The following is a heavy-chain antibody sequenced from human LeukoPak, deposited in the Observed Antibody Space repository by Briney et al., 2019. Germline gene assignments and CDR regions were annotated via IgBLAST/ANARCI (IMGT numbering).Heavy chain of an antibody. CDR1: GYTFTSYG. Sequence: ASVKVSCKASGYTFTSYGISWVRQAPGQGLEWMGWISAYNGNTIYAQKLQGRVTMTTDTSTSTAYMELRSLRSDDTAVYYCARERQPNPFLSPDAFDIWGQGTMVTVSS. D-gene: IGHD3-3*01. V-gene: IGHV1-18*01. CDR2: ISAYNGNT. CDR3: ARERQPNPFLSPDAFDI. J-gene: IGHJ3*02.